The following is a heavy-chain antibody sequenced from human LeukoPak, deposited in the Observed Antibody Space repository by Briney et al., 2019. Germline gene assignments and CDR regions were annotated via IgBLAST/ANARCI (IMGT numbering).Heavy chain of an antibody. D-gene: IGHD6-13*01. CDR2: INPSGGST. CDR3: ARGTDSSNWPDAFDF. Sequence: ASVKVSCKASGYTFTSYYMHWVRQAPGQGLEWMGIINPSGGSTSYAQKFQGRVTMTRDTSTSTVYMELRSLKSDDTAVYYCARGTDSSNWPDAFDFWGEGTMVTVSS. J-gene: IGHJ3*01. CDR1: GYTFTSYY. V-gene: IGHV1-46*01.